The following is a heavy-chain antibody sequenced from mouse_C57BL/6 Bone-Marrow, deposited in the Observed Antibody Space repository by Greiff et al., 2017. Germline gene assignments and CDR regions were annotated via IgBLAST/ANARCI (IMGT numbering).Heavy chain of an antibody. J-gene: IGHJ4*01. D-gene: IGHD2-1*01. CDR3: AYYGLYAMDY. CDR2: IYPGSGST. Sequence: VHVKQPGAELVKPGASVKMSCKASGYTFTSYWITWVKQRPGQGLEWIGDIYPGSGSTNYNEKFKSKATLTVDTSSSTAYMQLSSLTSEDPAVYDCAYYGLYAMDYWGQGTSVTVSS. CDR1: GYTFTSYW. V-gene: IGHV1-55*01.